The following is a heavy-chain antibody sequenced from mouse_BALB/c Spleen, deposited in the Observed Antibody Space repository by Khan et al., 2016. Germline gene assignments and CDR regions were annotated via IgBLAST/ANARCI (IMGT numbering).Heavy chain of an antibody. V-gene: IGHV1-9*01. CDR1: GYTFSNYW. CDR3: ARVYDGCWFAY. CDR2: ILPGSGST. J-gene: IGHJ3*01. D-gene: IGHD2-3*01. Sequence: QVQLQQSGAELMKPGASMKISCKATGYTFSNYWLEWVRQRFRQGPEWIGEILPGSGSTNCNEKFRGKASFTAATSSNTAFMQFSSLIPEDSAVYSCARVYDGCWFAYWGKGTLVTVSA.